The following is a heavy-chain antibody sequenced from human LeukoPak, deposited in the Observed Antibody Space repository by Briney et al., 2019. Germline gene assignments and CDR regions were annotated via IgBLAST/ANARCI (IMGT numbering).Heavy chain of an antibody. D-gene: IGHD2-2*01. CDR2: INPSGGST. Sequence: ASVKVSCKASGYTFTSYYMHWVRQAPGQGLEWMGIINPSGGSTSYAQKFQGRVTMTRDTSTSTVYMELSSLRSEDTAVYYCAKAPASGCRSVICYPFDCWGQGTLVTVSS. CDR3: AKAPASGCRSVICYPFDC. CDR1: GYTFTSYY. V-gene: IGHV1-46*01. J-gene: IGHJ4*02.